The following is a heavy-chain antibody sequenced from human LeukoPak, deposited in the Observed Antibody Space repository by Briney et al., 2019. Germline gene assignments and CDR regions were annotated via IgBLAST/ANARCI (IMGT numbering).Heavy chain of an antibody. Sequence: PSEILSLTCTVSGGSISYYYWSWIRQSPGKGLEWIGYIYYSGTTNYNPSLKSRVTISVDTFKNQFSLQLRSVTAADTAVYYCAREDPQTTVPEGMDVWGQGTTVTVSS. J-gene: IGHJ6*02. V-gene: IGHV4-59*01. CDR2: IYYSGTT. CDR1: GGSISYYY. D-gene: IGHD4-17*01. CDR3: AREDPQTTVPEGMDV.